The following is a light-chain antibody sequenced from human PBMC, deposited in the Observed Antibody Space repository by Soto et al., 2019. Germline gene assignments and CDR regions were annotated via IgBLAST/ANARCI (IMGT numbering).Light chain of an antibody. CDR2: LGS. CDR3: MQALQTTPLS. CDR1: QSLLHSNGYNY. Sequence: DIVMTQSPLSLPVTPGEPASISCRSSQSLLHSNGYNYLDWYLQKPGQSPQLLIYLGSNRASGVTDRFSGSGAGTDFTLKISRVDAEDVGVYYCMQALQTTPLSFGQGTKVEIK. V-gene: IGKV2-28*01. J-gene: IGKJ1*01.